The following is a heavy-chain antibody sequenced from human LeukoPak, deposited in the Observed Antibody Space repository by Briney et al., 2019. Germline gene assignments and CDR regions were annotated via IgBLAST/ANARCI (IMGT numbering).Heavy chain of an antibody. J-gene: IGHJ4*02. Sequence: PSETLSLICTVSGGSISSISHYWGWIRQPPGKGLEWIGSIYYSGDTYYNPSLKSRVTISVDTSKNYFSLKLSSVTAADTAVYYCARHGNIVVIPAAMGFDYWGQGALVTVSS. D-gene: IGHD2-2*01. CDR3: ARHGNIVVIPAAMGFDY. CDR1: GGSISSISHY. CDR2: IYYSGDT. V-gene: IGHV4-39*01.